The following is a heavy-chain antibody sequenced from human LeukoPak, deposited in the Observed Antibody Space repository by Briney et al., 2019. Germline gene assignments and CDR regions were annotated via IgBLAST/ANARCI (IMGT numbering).Heavy chain of an antibody. D-gene: IGHD3-22*01. CDR3: ARHDIYMDV. V-gene: IGHV4-38-2*01. Sequence: SETLSLTCAVSGYSISSGYYWGWIRQPPGKGLEWIGSIYHSGSTYYNPSLKSRVTISVDTSRNQFSLKVSSVTAADTAVYYCARHDIYMDVWGKGTTVTVSS. CDR2: IYHSGST. J-gene: IGHJ6*03. CDR1: GYSISSGYY.